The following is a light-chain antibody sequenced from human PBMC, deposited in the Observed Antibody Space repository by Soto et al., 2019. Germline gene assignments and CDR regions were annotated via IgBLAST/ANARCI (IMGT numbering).Light chain of an antibody. Sequence: QSALTQPASVSGSPGQSITISCTGTSSDIGDYDYVSWYQHLPGKAPKLLIFDVTHRPSGVSDRFSGSKSGNTASLTISGVRPEDEADYYCSSYTRSSTPYVYGTGTKVTVL. CDR3: SSYTRSSTPYV. J-gene: IGLJ1*01. V-gene: IGLV2-14*01. CDR1: SSDIGDYDY. CDR2: DVT.